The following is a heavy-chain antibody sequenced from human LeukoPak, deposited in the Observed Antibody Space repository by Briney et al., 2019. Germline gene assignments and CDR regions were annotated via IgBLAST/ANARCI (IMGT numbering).Heavy chain of an antibody. D-gene: IGHD2-2*02. Sequence: ASVKVSCKASGYTFTSYGISWVRQAPGQRLEWMGWISAYNGNTNYAQKLQGRVTMTTDTSTSTAYMELRSLRSDDTAVYYCAREGLDLVVVPAAISWTFWFDPWGQGTLATVSS. CDR2: ISAYNGNT. CDR1: GYTFTSYG. CDR3: AREGLDLVVVPAAISWTFWFDP. J-gene: IGHJ5*02. V-gene: IGHV1-18*01.